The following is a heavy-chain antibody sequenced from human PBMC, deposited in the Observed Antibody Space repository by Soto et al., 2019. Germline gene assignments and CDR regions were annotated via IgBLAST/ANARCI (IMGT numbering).Heavy chain of an antibody. D-gene: IGHD3-10*01. CDR3: ARGNTYGSGNYAKIDT. Sequence: QVQLVQSGSEVMKPGASVRVSCKTSGYTFSSYYLHWVRQAPGQGLEWMGIINPRGGSTSYAQKFPGRGTMTRDTSTRTVYMELSSLPFEDTAVYYCARGNTYGSGNYAKIDTWGQGTLVTVSS. J-gene: IGHJ5*02. CDR2: INPRGGST. V-gene: IGHV1-46*01. CDR1: GYTFSSYY.